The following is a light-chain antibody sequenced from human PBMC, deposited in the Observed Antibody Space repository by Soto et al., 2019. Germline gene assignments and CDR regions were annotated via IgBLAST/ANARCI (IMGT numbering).Light chain of an antibody. Sequence: QSVLTQPRSVSGSPGQSVTISCTGTSSDVGRYNYVSWYQKHPGKCPKLMIYDVTKRPSGVPDRFSGSKSGNTASLTISGRQAEDEADYYCCSYAESYTLVFGGGTKLTVL. CDR2: DVT. V-gene: IGLV2-11*01. CDR1: SSDVGRYNY. J-gene: IGLJ2*01. CDR3: CSYAESYTLV.